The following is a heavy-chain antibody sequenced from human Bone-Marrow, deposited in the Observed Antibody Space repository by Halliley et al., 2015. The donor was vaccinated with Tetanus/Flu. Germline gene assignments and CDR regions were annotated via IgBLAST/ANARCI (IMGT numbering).Heavy chain of an antibody. D-gene: IGHD3-10*01. Sequence: TLSLTCGISGDSVSSDTAAWNWIRQSPSRGLEWLGRTYYKSKWYNDYAVSVKGRITINSDTSKNQFSLHLNSMTPEDTAVYYCARDRGLLFDFWGQGILVTVSS. CDR3: ARDRGLLFDF. CDR2: TYYKSKWYN. CDR1: GDSVSSDTAA. J-gene: IGHJ4*02. V-gene: IGHV6-1*01.